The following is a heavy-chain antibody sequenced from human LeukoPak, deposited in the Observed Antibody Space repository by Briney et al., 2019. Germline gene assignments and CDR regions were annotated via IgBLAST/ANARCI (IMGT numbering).Heavy chain of an antibody. J-gene: IGHJ6*03. Sequence: GGSLRLSCAASGFTFSRHPMHWVRQAPGKGLEWVAVILYDGSEKYYTESVKGRFTISRGNSKNTLYLQMNSLRAEDTAVYYCARTVQLERPVPLRNYYYMDVWGKGTTVTISS. V-gene: IGHV3-30*14. CDR2: ILYDGSEK. D-gene: IGHD1-1*01. CDR1: GFTFSRHP. CDR3: ARTVQLERPVPLRNYYYMDV.